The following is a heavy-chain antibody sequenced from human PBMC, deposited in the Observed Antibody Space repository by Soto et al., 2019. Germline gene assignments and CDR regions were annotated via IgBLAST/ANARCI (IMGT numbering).Heavy chain of an antibody. J-gene: IGHJ6*02. V-gene: IGHV3-30*18. Sequence: QVQLVESGGGVVQPGRSLRLSCAASGFTFSSYGMHWVRQAPGKGLEWVAVISYDGSNKYYADSVKGRFTISRDNSKNTLXXKXYXXRAADTAVYYCANDHFPFHDGSGSKGASAGYGRDVWGQGTTVTVSS. CDR3: ANDHFPFHDGSGSKGASAGYGRDV. CDR2: ISYDGSNK. CDR1: GFTFSSYG. D-gene: IGHD3-10*01.